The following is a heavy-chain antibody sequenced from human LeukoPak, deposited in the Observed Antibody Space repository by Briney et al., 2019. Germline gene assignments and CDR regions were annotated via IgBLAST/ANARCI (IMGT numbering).Heavy chain of an antibody. D-gene: IGHD3-22*01. CDR3: VKAILFGSVSYYAD. V-gene: IGHV3-64D*09. J-gene: IGHJ4*02. Sequence: GGSLRLSCSASGFTFSNFPMHWVRQAPGKGLEYVSAVSSDGGSTYYADSVRGRFTISRDNSKNTLSLQMGSPRAEDTAVYYCVKAILFGSVSYYADWGQGTLVTVSS. CDR2: VSSDGGST. CDR1: GFTFSNFP.